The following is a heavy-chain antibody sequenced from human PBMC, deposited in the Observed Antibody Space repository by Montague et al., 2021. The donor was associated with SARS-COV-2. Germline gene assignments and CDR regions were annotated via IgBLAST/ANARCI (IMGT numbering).Heavy chain of an antibody. CDR2: IYYTGST. D-gene: IGHD3-22*01. CDR3: ARDFYDTSDYFQGTFDV. Sequence: SETLSLTCSVSGVSVNNYYWAWIRQTPEKGLEWIGYIYYTGSTNYNPSLRNRITISIDTSANQFSLKLRSVTPADTAVYYCARDFYDTSDYFQGTFDVWGHGTVVSGSS. J-gene: IGHJ3*01. CDR1: GVSVNNYY. V-gene: IGHV4-59*02.